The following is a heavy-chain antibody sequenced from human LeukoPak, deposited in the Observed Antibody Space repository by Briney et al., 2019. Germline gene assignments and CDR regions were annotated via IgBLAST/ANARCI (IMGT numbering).Heavy chain of an antibody. Sequence: GGSLRLSCAASGFTFSDYYMSWIPQAPGKGLVWVSYISSSGSTIYYADSVKGRFTISRDNAKNSLYLQMNTRSGEDTDLYYWACDSAYVCQSYGHFDGWGQGTLVTVSS. CDR1: GFTFSDYY. J-gene: IGHJ4*02. CDR2: ISSSGSTI. D-gene: IGHD3-16*01. V-gene: IGHV3-11*04. CDR3: ACDSAYVCQSYGHFDG.